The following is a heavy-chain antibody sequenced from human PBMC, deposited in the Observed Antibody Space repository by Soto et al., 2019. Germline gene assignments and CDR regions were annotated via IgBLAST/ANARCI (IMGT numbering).Heavy chain of an antibody. CDR2: INAGNGNT. CDR1: GYTFTSYA. CDR3: AKDIVVVPDAPAPQYYYYGMDV. D-gene: IGHD2-2*01. V-gene: IGHV1-3*01. Sequence: ASVKVSCTASGYTFTSYAMRWVRQAPGQRLEWMGWINAGNGNTKYSQKFQGRVTITRDTSASTAYMELSSLRSEDTAVYYCAKDIVVVPDAPAPQYYYYGMDVWGQGTTVTVS. J-gene: IGHJ6*02.